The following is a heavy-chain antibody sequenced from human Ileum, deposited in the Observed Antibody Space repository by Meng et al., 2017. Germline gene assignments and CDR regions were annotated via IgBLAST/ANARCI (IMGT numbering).Heavy chain of an antibody. CDR3: ARGGGRYGPDFDY. CDR1: CGSFIGYY. V-gene: IGHV4-34*01. CDR2: INHRGST. J-gene: IGHJ4*02. Sequence: QAPRGAAVFSTPSATSSRPSSSHCGSFIGYYWVCIPQPPGKGLEGSGEINHRGSTNYNPSLKSRVTISVDTSKNQFSLKLSSVTAADTAVYYCARGGGRYGPDFDYWGQGTLVTVSS. D-gene: IGHD3-16*01.